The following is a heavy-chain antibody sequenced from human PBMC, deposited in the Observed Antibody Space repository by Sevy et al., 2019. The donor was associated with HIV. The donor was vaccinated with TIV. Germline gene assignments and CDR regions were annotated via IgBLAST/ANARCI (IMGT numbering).Heavy chain of an antibody. V-gene: IGHV3-23*01. CDR3: AREGCTKPHDY. Sequence: GGSLRLSCAASGFTFSKYSMSWVRQPPGKGLEWVSTLSFGCGEINHADSVKGRFTISRDNSKNPLYLQMNNLRAEDTAVYYCAREGCTKPHDYWGQGTLVTVSS. J-gene: IGHJ4*02. D-gene: IGHD2-8*01. CDR2: LSFGCGEI. CDR1: GFTFSKYS.